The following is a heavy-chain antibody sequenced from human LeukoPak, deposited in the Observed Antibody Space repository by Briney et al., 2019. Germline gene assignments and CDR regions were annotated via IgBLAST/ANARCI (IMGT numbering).Heavy chain of an antibody. CDR3: ARDGSSWGGLDY. V-gene: IGHV3-7*05. Sequence: EGTLRLSCAASGFTFSSDWMTWVRQAPGKGLERLGNINQNGSEKHYVASVKGRFTISRDNAENSLSLQMTSLRAEPTAVYYCARDGSSWGGLDYWGQGTLVTVFS. CDR1: GFTFSSDW. J-gene: IGHJ4*02. CDR2: INQNGSEK. D-gene: IGHD6-13*01.